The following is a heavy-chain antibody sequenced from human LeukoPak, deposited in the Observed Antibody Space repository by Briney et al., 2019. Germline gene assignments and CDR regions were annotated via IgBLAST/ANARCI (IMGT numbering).Heavy chain of an antibody. Sequence: ASVKVSCKASGYTFTGYYMHWVRQAPGQGLEWMGWINPNSGGTNYAQKFQGRVTMTRDTSISTAYMELSRLTSDDMAVYYCARDPVEMATTEFDYWGQGTLVTVSS. CDR3: ARDPVEMATTEFDY. J-gene: IGHJ4*02. CDR1: GYTFTGYY. CDR2: INPNSGGT. D-gene: IGHD5-24*01. V-gene: IGHV1-2*02.